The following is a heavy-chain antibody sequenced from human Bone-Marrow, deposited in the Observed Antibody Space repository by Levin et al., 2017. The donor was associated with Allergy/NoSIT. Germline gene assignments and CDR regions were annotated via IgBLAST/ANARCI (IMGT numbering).Heavy chain of an antibody. J-gene: IGHJ6*02. CDR1: GFTFRSYW. D-gene: IGHD2-2*02. V-gene: IGHV3-7*01. CDR2: INEDGSEK. CDR3: ARDSNPQWQLQYRGMDV. Sequence: QSGGSLRLSCVGSGFTFRSYWMTWVRQAPGKGLEWVANINEDGSEKYYVDSVKGRFTLSRDNANNSLDLQLSSLRVEDTAVYYCARDSNPQWQLQYRGMDVWGQGTTVTVSS.